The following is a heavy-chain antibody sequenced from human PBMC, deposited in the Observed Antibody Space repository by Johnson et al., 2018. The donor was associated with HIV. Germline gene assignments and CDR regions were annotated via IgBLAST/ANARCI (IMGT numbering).Heavy chain of an antibody. D-gene: IGHD6-19*01. CDR2: IRQDGSEK. Sequence: MQLVESGGGLKQPGGSLRLSCEASESTFSSYWMNWLRQAPGKGLEWVANIRQDGSEKYYVGSVKGRFTVSRDNARKSLYLQMNSLRVEDTAVYYCARSGWYPNAFDIWGQGTMVTVSS. J-gene: IGHJ3*02. CDR1: ESTFSSYW. V-gene: IGHV3-7*01. CDR3: ARSGWYPNAFDI.